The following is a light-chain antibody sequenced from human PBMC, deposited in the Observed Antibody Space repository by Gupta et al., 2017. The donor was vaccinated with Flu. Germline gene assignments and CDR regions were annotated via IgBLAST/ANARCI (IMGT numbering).Light chain of an antibody. Sequence: DIVMTQSPLSLPVTPGEPASISCRSSQSLLHSNGYNYLDWYLQKPGQSPQLLIYLGSNRASGVPDRFSGSGSGTDFTLKSSRGEDEDVGVYYCMQDLRRGTFGQGTKVEIK. CDR3: MQDLRRGT. CDR2: LGS. V-gene: IGKV2-28*01. J-gene: IGKJ1*01. CDR1: QSLLHSNGYNY.